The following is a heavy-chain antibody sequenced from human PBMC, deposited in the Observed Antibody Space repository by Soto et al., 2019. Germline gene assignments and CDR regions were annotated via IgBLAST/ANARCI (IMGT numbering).Heavy chain of an antibody. V-gene: IGHV3-30-3*01. CDR1: GFTFSSYA. CDR3: ARAPGGLEWDYYYYYGMDV. D-gene: IGHD3-16*01. CDR2: ISYDGSNK. Sequence: QVQLVESGGGVVQPGRSLRLSCAASGFTFSSYAMHWVRQAPGKGLEWVAVISYDGSNKYYADSVKGRFTISRDNSKNTLYLQMNSLRAEDTAVYYCARAPGGLEWDYYYYYGMDVWGQGTTVTVSS. J-gene: IGHJ6*02.